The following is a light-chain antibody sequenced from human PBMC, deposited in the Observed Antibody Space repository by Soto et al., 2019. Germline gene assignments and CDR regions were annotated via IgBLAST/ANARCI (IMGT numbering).Light chain of an antibody. CDR3: SSYSISTAYL. CDR1: SSDVGGYDY. Sequence: QSALTQPASVSGSPRQSITISCTGTSSDVGGYDYVSWYQLHPGKAPKLMVFEVSNRPSGVSYRFSGSKSGNTASLTISGLQAEHEADYFCSSYSISTAYLFGTGTKLTVL. CDR2: EVS. J-gene: IGLJ1*01. V-gene: IGLV2-14*01.